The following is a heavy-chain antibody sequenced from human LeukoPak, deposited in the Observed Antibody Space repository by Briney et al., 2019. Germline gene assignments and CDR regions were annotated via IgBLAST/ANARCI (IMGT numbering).Heavy chain of an antibody. CDR2: ISISSSNI. J-gene: IGHJ6*03. CDR1: GFTFSSYS. CDR3: ERNANYYYYYMDV. Sequence: GGSLTLSCAASGFTFSSYSMNWVRQAPGKGLEWVSYISISSSNIYYADSVKGRFTISRDNAKNSLYLQMNSLRGEDTAVYYCERNANYYYYYMDVWGKGTTVTVSS. V-gene: IGHV3-48*04.